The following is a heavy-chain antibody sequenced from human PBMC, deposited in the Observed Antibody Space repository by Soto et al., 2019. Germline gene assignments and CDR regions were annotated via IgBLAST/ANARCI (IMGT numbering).Heavy chain of an antibody. CDR2: IYYSGST. CDR3: ARPLLWFGELLPHWFDP. CDR1: GGSVSSGSYY. J-gene: IGHJ5*02. V-gene: IGHV4-61*01. D-gene: IGHD3-10*01. Sequence: QVQLQESGPGLVKPSETLSLTCTVSGGSVSSGSYYWSWIRQPPGKGLEWIGYIYYSGSTNYNPSRKSRVTISVDTSKTQFPLKLSSVTAADTAVYYCARPLLWFGELLPHWFDPWGQGTLVTVSS.